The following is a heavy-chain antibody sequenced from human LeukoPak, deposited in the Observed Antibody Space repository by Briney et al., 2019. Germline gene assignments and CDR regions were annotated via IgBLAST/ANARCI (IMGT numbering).Heavy chain of an antibody. CDR1: GGSISSGDYY. V-gene: IGHV4-30-4*08. Sequence: SETLSLACTVSGGSISSGDYYWSWMRQPPGKGLEWIGYIYYSGSTYYNPSLKSRVTISVDTSKNQFPLKLSSVTAADTAVYYCASVAIGYCSSTSCYAPSNFDYWGQGTLVTVSS. CDR2: IYYSGST. J-gene: IGHJ4*02. D-gene: IGHD2-2*01. CDR3: ASVAIGYCSSTSCYAPSNFDY.